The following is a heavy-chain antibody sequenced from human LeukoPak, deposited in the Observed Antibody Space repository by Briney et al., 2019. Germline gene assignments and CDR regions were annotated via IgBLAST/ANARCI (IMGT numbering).Heavy chain of an antibody. Sequence: ASVKVSCRASGYTFTGYYMHWVRQAPGQGLEWMGIINPSGGSTSYAQKFQGRVTMTRDTSTSTVYMELSSLRSEDTAVYYCARASIGVPSSGWEYYFDYWGQGTLVTVSS. CDR2: INPSGGST. D-gene: IGHD6-19*01. CDR1: GYTFTGYY. J-gene: IGHJ4*02. V-gene: IGHV1-46*01. CDR3: ARASIGVPSSGWEYYFDY.